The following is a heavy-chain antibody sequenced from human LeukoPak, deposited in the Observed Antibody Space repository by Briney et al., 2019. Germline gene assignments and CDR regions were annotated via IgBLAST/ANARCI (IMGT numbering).Heavy chain of an antibody. CDR3: ARAMDV. V-gene: IGHV3-7*03. CDR1: GFIFSNYW. Sequence: GGSLRLSCAGSGFIFSNYWINWDRQAPGKGLEWVANINQDGSGKNYLDSVKGRFTISRDNAKDSVHLQMNSLRVEDTAIYYCARAMDVRGQGTTVTVSS. CDR2: INQDGSGK. J-gene: IGHJ6*02.